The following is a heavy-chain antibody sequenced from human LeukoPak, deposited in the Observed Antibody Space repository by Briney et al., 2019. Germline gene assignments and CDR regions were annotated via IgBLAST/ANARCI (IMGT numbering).Heavy chain of an antibody. J-gene: IGHJ5*02. V-gene: IGHV1-18*01. CDR3: ARSLLHDSSGYYRQYNWFDP. CDR1: GYTFTSYG. D-gene: IGHD3-22*01. Sequence: GASVKVSCKASGYTFTSYGISWVRQAPGQGLEWMGWISAYNGNTNYAQKLQGRVTMTTDTSTSTAYMELRSLRSDDTAVYYCARSLLHDSSGYYRQYNWFDPWGQGTLVTVSS. CDR2: ISAYNGNT.